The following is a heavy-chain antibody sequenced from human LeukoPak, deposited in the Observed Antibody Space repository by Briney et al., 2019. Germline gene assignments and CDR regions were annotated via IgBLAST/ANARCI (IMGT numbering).Heavy chain of an antibody. D-gene: IGHD2-8*01. CDR3: ARDNLYSGYCYDY. CDR2: ISSSSSYI. V-gene: IGHV3-21*01. CDR1: GFTFSSYS. J-gene: IGHJ4*02. Sequence: GGSLRLSCAASGFTFSSYSMNWVRQAPGKGLEWVSFISSSSSYIYYADSVKGRFTISRDDAKNSLDLQMNSLRDEDTALYYCARDNLYSGYCYDYWGQGTLVTVSS.